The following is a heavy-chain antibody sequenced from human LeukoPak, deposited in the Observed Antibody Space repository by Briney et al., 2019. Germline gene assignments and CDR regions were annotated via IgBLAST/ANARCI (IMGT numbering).Heavy chain of an antibody. CDR1: GFTFSSYA. D-gene: IGHD3-10*01. J-gene: IGHJ4*02. Sequence: GGSLRLSCAASGFTFSSYAMSWVRQAPGKGLEWVSTVNAGGANTSDADSVKGRFTISRDNSKTKLYLQMNSLRAEDTAVYYCAKGSRPRGSGSDHVDYWGQGTLVTVSS. CDR2: VNAGGANT. V-gene: IGHV3-23*01. CDR3: AKGSRPRGSGSDHVDY.